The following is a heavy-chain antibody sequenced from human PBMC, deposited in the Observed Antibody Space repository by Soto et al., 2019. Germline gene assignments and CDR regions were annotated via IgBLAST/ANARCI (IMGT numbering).Heavy chain of an antibody. V-gene: IGHV3-48*02. CDR1: GFTFSSYS. Sequence: GGSLRLSCAASGFTFSSYSMNWVRQAPGKGLEWVSYISSSSSTIYYADSVKGPFTISRGNAKNSPYLQMNSLRDEDTAVYYCARGYDFWSGHNPEFDYWGQGTLVTVSS. CDR3: ARGYDFWSGHNPEFDY. J-gene: IGHJ4*02. D-gene: IGHD3-3*01. CDR2: ISSSSSTI.